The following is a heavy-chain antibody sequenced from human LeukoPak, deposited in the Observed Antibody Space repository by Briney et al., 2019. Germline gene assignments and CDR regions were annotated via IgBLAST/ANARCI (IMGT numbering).Heavy chain of an antibody. V-gene: IGHV4-39*07. CDR2: ISHRGNT. CDR3: VQGTMFDY. D-gene: IGHD4/OR15-4a*01. Sequence: PSETLSLTCTVSGGSISSSSYYWGWIRQPPGKGLELIGTISHRGNTDYNPSLKSRVTISVDTSKKQFSLRLTSVTAADTAVYYCVQGTMFDYWGQGTLVTVSS. J-gene: IGHJ4*02. CDR1: GGSISSSSYY.